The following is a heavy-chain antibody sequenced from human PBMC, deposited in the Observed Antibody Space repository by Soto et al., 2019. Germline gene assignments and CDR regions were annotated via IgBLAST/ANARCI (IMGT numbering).Heavy chain of an antibody. D-gene: IGHD6-6*01. CDR2: ISGSDDST. J-gene: IGHJ4*02. V-gene: IGHV3-23*01. CDR1: GFTFSSYA. Sequence: EVQLLESGGGLVQPGESLRLSCAASGFTFSSYAMSWVRQAPGKGLEWVSVISGSDDSTYYADSVKGRFTISRDNSKNTLSLQMNSLSAEDTAVYYCAKRSTSCTFDYWGQGTLVTVSS. CDR3: AKRSTSCTFDY.